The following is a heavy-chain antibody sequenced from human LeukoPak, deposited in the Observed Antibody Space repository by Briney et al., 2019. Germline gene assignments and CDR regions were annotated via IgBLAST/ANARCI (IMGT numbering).Heavy chain of an antibody. CDR2: ISNAGTSE. Sequence: GGSLRLSCAASGFTFSTHGMLWVRQAPGKGLEWVAVISNAGTSEYYADSVKGRFTISRDNSKNTLYLQMNSLRIEDTAVYFCAKDGPTSACGGDCYAGGLDVWGQGTTVTVSS. CDR1: GFTFSTHG. J-gene: IGHJ6*02. D-gene: IGHD2-21*02. V-gene: IGHV3-30*18. CDR3: AKDGPTSACGGDCYAGGLDV.